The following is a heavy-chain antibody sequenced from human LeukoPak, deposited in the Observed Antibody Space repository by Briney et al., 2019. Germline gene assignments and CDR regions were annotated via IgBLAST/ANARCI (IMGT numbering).Heavy chain of an antibody. CDR1: GDSASSNSAA. CDR2: TYYRSKRYN. CDR3: ARWSYREQWLVPPSLDY. V-gene: IGHV6-1*01. D-gene: IGHD6-19*01. Sequence: SQTLSLTCAIPGDSASSNSAAWNSTRQYPSRGLEWLGRTYYRSKRYNDYAVSVKSRITITPDTSKNQFSLQLNSVTPEDTAVYYCARWSYREQWLVPPSLDYWGQGTLVTVSS. J-gene: IGHJ4*02.